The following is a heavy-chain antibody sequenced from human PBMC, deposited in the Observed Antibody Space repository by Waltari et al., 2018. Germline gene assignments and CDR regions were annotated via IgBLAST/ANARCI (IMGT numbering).Heavy chain of an antibody. CDR2: IYHSGST. J-gene: IGHJ4*02. CDR1: GYSISSGYY. V-gene: IGHV4-38-2*01. Sequence: QVQLQESGPGLVKPSETLSLTCAVSGYSISSGYYWGWIRQPPGKGLEWIGSIYHSGSTYYNPSLKSRVTISVDTSKNQFSLKLSSVTAADTAVYYCASPSFDYWGQGTLVTVSS. CDR3: ASPSFDY.